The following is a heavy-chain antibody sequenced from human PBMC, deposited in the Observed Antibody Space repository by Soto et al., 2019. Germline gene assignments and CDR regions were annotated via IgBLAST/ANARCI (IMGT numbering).Heavy chain of an antibody. CDR3: ARDQYSSSYYYMDV. Sequence: ASVKVSCKVSGYTLTELSMHWVRQAPGKGLEWMGGFDPEDGETIYAQKFQGRVTITADKSTSTAYMELSSLRSEDTAVYYCARDQYSSSYYYMDVWGKGTTVTVSS. J-gene: IGHJ6*03. D-gene: IGHD6-6*01. V-gene: IGHV1-24*01. CDR1: GYTLTELS. CDR2: FDPEDGET.